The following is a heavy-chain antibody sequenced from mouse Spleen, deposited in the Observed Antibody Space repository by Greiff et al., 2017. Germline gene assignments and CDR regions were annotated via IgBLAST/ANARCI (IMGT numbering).Heavy chain of an antibody. CDR3: ARDGRYYPFDY. J-gene: IGHJ2*01. D-gene: IGHD1-1*02. CDR2: INYDGSST. Sequence: EVHLVESEGGLVQPGSSMKLSCTASGFTFSDYYMAWVRQVPEKGLEWVANINYDGSSTYYLDSLKSRFIISRDNAKNILYLQMSSLKSEDTATYYCARDGRYYPFDYWGQGTTLTVSS. V-gene: IGHV5-16*01. CDR1: GFTFSDYY.